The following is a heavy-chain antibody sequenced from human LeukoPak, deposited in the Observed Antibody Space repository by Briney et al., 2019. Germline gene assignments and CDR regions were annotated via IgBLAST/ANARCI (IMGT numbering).Heavy chain of an antibody. CDR1: GYTFTSYY. V-gene: IGHV1-46*01. D-gene: IGHD5-12*01. CDR2: INPSGGST. J-gene: IGHJ4*02. CDR3: ARGAIVATMLGDY. Sequence: ASVKVSCKASGYTFTSYYMHWVRQAPGQGLEWMGIINPSGGSTSYAQKLQGRVTMTTDTSTSTAYMELRSLRSDDTAVYYCARGAIVATMLGDYWGQGTLVTVSS.